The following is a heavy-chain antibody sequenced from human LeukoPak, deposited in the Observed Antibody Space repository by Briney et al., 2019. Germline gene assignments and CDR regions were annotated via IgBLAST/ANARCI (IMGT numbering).Heavy chain of an antibody. J-gene: IGHJ4*02. D-gene: IGHD3-10*01. Sequence: PGGSLRLSCAASGFSFRNYWMSWVRQAPGKGLEWVSAISGSGGSTYYADSVKGRFTISRDNSKNTLYLQMNGLRAEDTAVYYCAKDYYGSLYWGQGTLVTVSS. CDR3: AKDYYGSLY. CDR1: GFSFRNYW. CDR2: ISGSGGST. V-gene: IGHV3-23*01.